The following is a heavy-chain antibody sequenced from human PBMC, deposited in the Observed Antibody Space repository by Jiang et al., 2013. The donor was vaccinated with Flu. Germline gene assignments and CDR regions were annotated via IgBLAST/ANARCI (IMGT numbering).Heavy chain of an antibody. D-gene: IGHD5-24*01. V-gene: IGHV6-1*01. J-gene: IGHJ4*02. Sequence: SRGLEWLGRTYYRSKWYNGYAVSVKSRIIINPDTSKNHFSLQLNSVTPEDTAVYYCARSDGHFDYWGQGTLVTVSS. CDR2: TYYRSKWYN. CDR3: ARSDGHFDY.